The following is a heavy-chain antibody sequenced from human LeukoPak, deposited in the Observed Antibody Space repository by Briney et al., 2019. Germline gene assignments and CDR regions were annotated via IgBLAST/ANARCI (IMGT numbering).Heavy chain of an antibody. D-gene: IGHD3-10*01. J-gene: IGHJ4*02. CDR1: GFTFSNYA. Sequence: PGGSLRLSCAASGFTFSNYAMSWVRQAPGKGLEWVAVIWYDGSNKYYADSVKGRFTISRDNSKNTLYLQMNSLRAEDTAVYYCARSEADMVRGVIPFDYWGQGTLVTVSS. V-gene: IGHV3-33*08. CDR3: ARSEADMVRGVIPFDY. CDR2: IWYDGSNK.